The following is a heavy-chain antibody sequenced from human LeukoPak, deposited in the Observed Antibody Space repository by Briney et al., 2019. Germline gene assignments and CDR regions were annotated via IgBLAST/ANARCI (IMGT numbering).Heavy chain of an antibody. D-gene: IGHD2-15*01. CDR1: GFTFSNYG. CDR2: IRYDGSNK. Sequence: GGSLRLSCAASGFTFSNYGMHWVRQAPGKGLEWVALIRYDGSNKYYADSVKGQFTISRDNSKNTRYLQMISLRAEDTAVYYCAKSYCSGGSCLSDYWGQGTLVTVSS. CDR3: AKSYCSGGSCLSDY. J-gene: IGHJ4*02. V-gene: IGHV3-30*02.